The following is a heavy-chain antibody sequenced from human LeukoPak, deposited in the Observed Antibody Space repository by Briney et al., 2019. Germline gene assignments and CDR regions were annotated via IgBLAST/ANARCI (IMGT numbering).Heavy chain of an antibody. J-gene: IGHJ4*02. Sequence: SETLSLTCAVYGGSFSDYYWIWIRQPPGKGLEWIAEITHRGTTNYNPSLKSRLSLSVDTSNRHFSLKLTSVTAADTAVYYCARAFDYYFDYWSQGTLVTVSS. D-gene: IGHD2-21*01. CDR2: ITHRGTT. V-gene: IGHV4-34*01. CDR3: ARAFDYYFDY. CDR1: GGSFSDYY.